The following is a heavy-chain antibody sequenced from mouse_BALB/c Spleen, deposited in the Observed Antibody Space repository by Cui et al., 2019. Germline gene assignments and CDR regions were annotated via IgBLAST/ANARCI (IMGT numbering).Heavy chain of an antibody. CDR2: IDPNSGGT. Sequence: QVQLHQPGAELVKPGAPVKRSCKASGYTFTRYWMHWVKQRPGRGLEWIGRIDPNSGGTKYNEKFKRKATLTVDNPSSTAYMQLSSLTSEDSAVYYCARYDYYGSSYFDYWGQGTTLTVSS. D-gene: IGHD1-1*01. CDR3: ARYDYYGSSYFDY. V-gene: IGHV1-72*01. J-gene: IGHJ2*01. CDR1: GYTFTRYW.